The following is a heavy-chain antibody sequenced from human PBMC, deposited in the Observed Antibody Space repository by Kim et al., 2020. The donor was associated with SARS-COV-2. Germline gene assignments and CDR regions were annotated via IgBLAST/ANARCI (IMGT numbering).Heavy chain of an antibody. CDR3: ARLRGILNWFDP. CDR2: IYYSGST. V-gene: IGHV4-39*01. Sequence: SETLSLTCTVSGGSISSSSYYWGWIRQPPGKGLEWIGSIYYSGSTYYNPSLKSRVTISVDTSKNQFSLKLSSVTAADTAVYYCARLRGILNWFDPWGQGT. D-gene: IGHD6-13*01. CDR1: GGSISSSSYY. J-gene: IGHJ5*02.